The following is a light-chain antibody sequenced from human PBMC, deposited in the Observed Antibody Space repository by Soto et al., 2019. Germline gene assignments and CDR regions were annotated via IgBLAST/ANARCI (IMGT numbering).Light chain of an antibody. Sequence: EIVLTQSPATLSLSPGERATLSCRASQSVSSYLAWYQQKPGQAPRLLIYDASNRATGIPARFSGSGSGTDFTLTISSLEPEDFAVYYCQQRSNWPLFTCGPGTKVDI. J-gene: IGKJ3*01. CDR3: QQRSNWPLFT. CDR1: QSVSSY. CDR2: DAS. V-gene: IGKV3-11*01.